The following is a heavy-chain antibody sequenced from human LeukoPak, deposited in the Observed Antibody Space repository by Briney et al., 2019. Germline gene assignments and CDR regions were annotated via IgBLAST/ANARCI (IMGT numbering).Heavy chain of an antibody. Sequence: GGSLRLSCAASRFTFSSFTMNWVRQAPGKGLEWVSSISGSGSYIHYADSVNGRFTISRDNAKSSLYLQMTSLGDDETGVYYCARDMGLNTVTTVFGLDIWGRGRMVAV. CDR1: RFTFSSFT. V-gene: IGHV3-21*01. D-gene: IGHD4-17*01. J-gene: IGHJ3*02. CDR3: ARDMGLNTVTTVFGLDI. CDR2: ISGSGSYI.